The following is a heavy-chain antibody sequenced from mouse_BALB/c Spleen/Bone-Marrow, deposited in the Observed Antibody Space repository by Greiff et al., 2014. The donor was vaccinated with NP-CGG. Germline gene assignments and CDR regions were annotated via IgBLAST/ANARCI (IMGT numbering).Heavy chain of an antibody. V-gene: IGHV1-26*01. CDR2: VNPNDGGS. CDR1: GYSFTGYY. Sequence: VQLQQSGPDLVKPGASVKISCKASGYSFTGYYMHWVKQSHGKSLEWIGRVNPNDGGSSSSQKFKAKAILTVDKSSSTAYMELRSLTSEDSAVYYCAREDDYYAMDYWGRGTSVTVSS. J-gene: IGHJ4*01. CDR3: AREDDYYAMDY.